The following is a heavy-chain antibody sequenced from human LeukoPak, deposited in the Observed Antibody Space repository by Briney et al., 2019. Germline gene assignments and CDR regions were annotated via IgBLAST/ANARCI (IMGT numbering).Heavy chain of an antibody. D-gene: IGHD1-26*01. CDR2: IDKEGSAA. CDR1: GFIFTNYW. V-gene: IGHV3-74*01. CDR3: ARGGYSGSYYRFD. J-gene: IGHJ4*02. Sequence: GGSLRLSCVSSGFIFTNYWMHWVRQVPGKGPVWVGRIDKEGSAAFYAESVKGRFTISRDNVKSTVYLQMNSLTAEDAAVYHCARGGYSGSYYRFDWGQGTLVTVSS.